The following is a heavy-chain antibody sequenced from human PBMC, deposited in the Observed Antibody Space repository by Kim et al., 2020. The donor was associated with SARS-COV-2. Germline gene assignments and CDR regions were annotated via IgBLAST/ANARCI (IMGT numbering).Heavy chain of an antibody. J-gene: IGHJ4*02. V-gene: IGHV4-4*02. CDR3: ARGSDSSGYSRLPAY. D-gene: IGHD3-22*01. Sequence: PSLKSRVTISVDKSKSQFSLKLSSVTAADTAVYYCARGSDSSGYSRLPAYWGQGTLVTVSS.